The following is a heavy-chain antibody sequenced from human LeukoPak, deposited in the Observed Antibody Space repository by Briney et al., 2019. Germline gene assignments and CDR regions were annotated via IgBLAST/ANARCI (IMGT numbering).Heavy chain of an antibody. CDR1: GFTFSSYA. CDR2: ISGSGGST. D-gene: IGHD1-26*01. CDR3: AKEDSVEWELLNPPCFDY. V-gene: IGHV3-23*01. Sequence: GGSLRLSCAASGFTFSSYAMSWVRQAPEKGLEWVSAISGSGGSTYYADSVKGRFTISRDNSKNTLYLQMNSLRAEDTAVYYCAKEDSVEWELLNPPCFDYWGQGTLVTVSS. J-gene: IGHJ4*02.